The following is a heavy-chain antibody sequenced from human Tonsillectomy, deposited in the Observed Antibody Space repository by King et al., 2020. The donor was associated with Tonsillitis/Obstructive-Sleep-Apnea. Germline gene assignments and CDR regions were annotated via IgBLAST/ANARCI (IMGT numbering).Heavy chain of an antibody. J-gene: IGHJ4*02. V-gene: IGHV3-43*02. CDR2: ISGDGGST. CDR3: AKDILDSSGYSVRD. D-gene: IGHD3-22*01. Sequence: VQLVESGGGVVQPGGSLRLSCEASGFTFDDHAMHWVRQAPGKGLEWVSLISGDGGSTYYADSVKGRFTISRDNSKNSLYLQMNSLRIADTALYYCAKDILDSSGYSVRDWGQGTLVTVSS. CDR1: GFTFDDHA.